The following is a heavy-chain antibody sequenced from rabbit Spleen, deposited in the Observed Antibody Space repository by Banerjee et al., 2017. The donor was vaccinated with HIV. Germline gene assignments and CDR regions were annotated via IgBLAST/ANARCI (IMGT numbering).Heavy chain of an antibody. D-gene: IGHD4-1*01. Sequence: EQLMESGGGLVKPEGSLKLSCTASGFSFSNKAVMCWVRQAPGKGLEWIACINAVTGKAVYASWAKGRYTFSKTSSTTVTLEMTSLTAADTATYFCARDLTGAIGWNFGWWGPGTLVTVS. CDR2: INAVTGKA. CDR3: ARDLTGAIGWNFGW. J-gene: IGHJ4*01. CDR1: GFSFSNKAV. V-gene: IGHV1S45*01.